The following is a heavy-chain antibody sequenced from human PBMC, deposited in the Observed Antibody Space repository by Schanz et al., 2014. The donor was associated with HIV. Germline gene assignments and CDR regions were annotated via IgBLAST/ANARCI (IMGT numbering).Heavy chain of an antibody. J-gene: IGHJ4*02. Sequence: EVQLVESGGGLVQSGGSLRLSCAASGFSFSNFWVTWVRQAPGKRLEWVANIKQDESEKYYADSVKGRFTISRDNAKNSLYLQMNSLRAEDTAVYYCVLPSAKIVGGLGEHYFDHWGQGTLVTVSS. CDR2: IKQDESEK. CDR1: GFSFSNFW. V-gene: IGHV3-7*01. CDR3: VLPSAKIVGGLGEHYFDH. D-gene: IGHD1-26*01.